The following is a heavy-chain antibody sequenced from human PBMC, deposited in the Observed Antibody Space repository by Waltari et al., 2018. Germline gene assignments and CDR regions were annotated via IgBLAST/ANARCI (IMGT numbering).Heavy chain of an antibody. CDR3: ARGPYRGERFDY. J-gene: IGHJ4*02. CDR2: INAGNGNT. D-gene: IGHD1-1*01. CDR1: GYTFTSYA. V-gene: IGHV1-3*03. Sequence: QVQLVQSGAEVKKPGASVKVSCMASGYTFTSYAMHWVRQAPGQRLEWMGWINAGNGNTTYSQEFPGRVTITRDPSASTAYMELSSLRSEDMAVYYCARGPYRGERFDYWGQVTLVTVSS.